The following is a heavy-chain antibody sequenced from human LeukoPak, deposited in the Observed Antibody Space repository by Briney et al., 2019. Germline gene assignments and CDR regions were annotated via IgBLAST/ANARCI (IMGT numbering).Heavy chain of an antibody. CDR3: AQARSSSGYGPLGLY. V-gene: IGHV3-53*01. Sequence: PGGSLRLSCAASGFSVSSNYLSWVRQAPGKGLEWVSVIYSAGNTYYADSVKGRFTISRDNSKNTLYLQMNSLRAEDTAVYYCAQARSSSGYGPLGLYWGQGTLVTVSS. CDR2: IYSAGNT. CDR1: GFSVSSNY. D-gene: IGHD5-12*01. J-gene: IGHJ4*02.